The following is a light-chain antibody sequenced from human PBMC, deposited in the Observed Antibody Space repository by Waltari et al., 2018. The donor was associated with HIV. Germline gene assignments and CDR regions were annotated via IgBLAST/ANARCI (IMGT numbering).Light chain of an antibody. Sequence: QSALTQPRSVSGSPGQSVTISCTRTSSDVGGYKYVSWYQHHPGKAPKLMIYDVSKRPSGVPDRVSGSKSGNTASLTISGLQAEDEADYYCCSYAGTYTYVFGTGTKVTVL. CDR3: CSYAGTYTYV. V-gene: IGLV2-11*01. J-gene: IGLJ1*01. CDR1: SSDVGGYKY. CDR2: DVS.